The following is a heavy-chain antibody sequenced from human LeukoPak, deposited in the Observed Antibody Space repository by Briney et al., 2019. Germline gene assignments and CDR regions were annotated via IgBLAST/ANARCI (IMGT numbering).Heavy chain of an antibody. CDR3: ATFGGGALDF. J-gene: IGHJ4*02. D-gene: IGHD3-16*01. CDR1: GYTFTKDP. Sequence: ASVNVSCKASGYTFTKDPMHWVRQAPGQRLEWLGWINTANGNTQYSQKFQGRVTIIRDTSAYIGYMDLSGLRSEDTAVYYCATFGGGALDFWGQGTLVTVSS. CDR2: INTANGNT. V-gene: IGHV1-3*04.